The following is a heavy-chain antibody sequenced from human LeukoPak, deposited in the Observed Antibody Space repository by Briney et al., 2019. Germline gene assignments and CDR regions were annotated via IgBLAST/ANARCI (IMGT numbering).Heavy chain of an antibody. J-gene: IGHJ6*02. D-gene: IGHD3-3*01. V-gene: IGHV4-61*01. Sequence: SETLSLTCSVSNGSISSSSYYWSWIRQPPGKGLEWIGYIYYSGSTNYNPSLKSRVTISVDTSKNQFSLKLSSVTAADTAVYYCARLTSFTVSGVSSYYAVGVWGQGTTVTVSS. CDR2: IYYSGST. CDR3: ARLTSFTVSGVSSYYAVGV. CDR1: NGSISSSSYY.